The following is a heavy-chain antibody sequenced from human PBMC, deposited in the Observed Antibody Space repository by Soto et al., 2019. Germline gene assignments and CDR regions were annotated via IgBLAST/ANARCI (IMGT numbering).Heavy chain of an antibody. V-gene: IGHV3-30*18. D-gene: IGHD5-18*01. CDR1: GFTFSSYG. Sequence: QVQLVESGGGVVQPGRSLRLSCAASGFTFSSYGIHWVRQAPGKGLEWVALISYDGTDKYYADSVKGRFTISRDNSKNTLDLKMSSLGPEDTAVYYCVKERYAQLWLEDYGMDVWGQGNTVTV. CDR3: VKERYAQLWLEDYGMDV. J-gene: IGHJ6*02. CDR2: ISYDGTDK.